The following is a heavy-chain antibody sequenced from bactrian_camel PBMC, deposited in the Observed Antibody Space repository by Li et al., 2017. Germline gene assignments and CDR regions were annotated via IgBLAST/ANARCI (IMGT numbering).Heavy chain of an antibody. CDR3: LAWRETGDGPYNL. CDR2: VAGGGTI. D-gene: IGHD7*01. V-gene: IGHV3S1*01. J-gene: IGHJ4*01. CDR1: GVTFSDYR. Sequence: HVQLVESGGGSVQAGGSLRLSCAASGVTFSDYRMWWIRQVPGKGFEWVSIVAGGGTIYIADGVKGRFTVSRDASGKRVDLQMNSLRPEDTAVYYCLAWRETGDGPYNLGGQGTQVTVS.